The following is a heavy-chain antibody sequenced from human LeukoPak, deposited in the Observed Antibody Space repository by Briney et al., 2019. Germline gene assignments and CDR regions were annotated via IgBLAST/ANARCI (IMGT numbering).Heavy chain of an antibody. CDR3: ARDTAMVRYGY. Sequence: SETLSLTCTVSGGSVSSGSYYWSWIRQPPGKGLEWIGYIYYSGSTNYNPSLKSRVTISVDTSKNQFSLKLSSVTAADTAVYYCARDTAMVRYGYWGQGTLVTVSS. J-gene: IGHJ4*02. D-gene: IGHD5-18*01. CDR2: IYYSGST. V-gene: IGHV4-61*01. CDR1: GGSVSSGSYY.